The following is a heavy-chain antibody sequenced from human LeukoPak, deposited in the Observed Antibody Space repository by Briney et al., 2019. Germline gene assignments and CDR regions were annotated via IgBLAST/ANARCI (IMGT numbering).Heavy chain of an antibody. D-gene: IGHD4-17*01. Sequence: SETLSLTCTVSGYSISSGYWWGWIRQPPGKGLEWIGSIYHSGSTYYHPSLKSRVTMSVDTSRNQFSLKLNSVTAADTAVYYCAREGLSTVYWNFDLWGRGTLVTVSS. V-gene: IGHV4-38-2*02. CDR2: IYHSGST. CDR1: GYSISSGYW. J-gene: IGHJ2*01. CDR3: AREGLSTVYWNFDL.